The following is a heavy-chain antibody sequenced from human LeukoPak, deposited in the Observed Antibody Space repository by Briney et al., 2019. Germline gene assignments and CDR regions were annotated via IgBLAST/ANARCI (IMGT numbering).Heavy chain of an antibody. Sequence: GGSLRLSCAASGFTFSSYAMSWVRQAPGKGLEWVSAISGSGGSTYYADSVKGRFTISRDNSKNTLYPQMNSLRAEDTAVYYCASGDRGMVYAFWGQGTLVTVSS. CDR2: ISGSGGST. D-gene: IGHD2-8*01. CDR3: ASGDRGMVYAF. CDR1: GFTFSSYA. V-gene: IGHV3-23*01. J-gene: IGHJ4*02.